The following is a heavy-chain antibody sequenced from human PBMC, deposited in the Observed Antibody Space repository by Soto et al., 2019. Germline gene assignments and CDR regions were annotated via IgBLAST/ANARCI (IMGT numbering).Heavy chain of an antibody. CDR3: ARRITMVRGNYYYYGMDV. V-gene: IGHV4-4*02. D-gene: IGHD3-10*01. CDR1: GGSISSSNL. J-gene: IGHJ6*02. CDR2: IYHSGNT. Sequence: PSETLSLTCTVSGGSISSSNLWSWVRQPPGKGLEWNGEIYHSGNTNYNPYHKIRFTISVDKSKNQFSLKLSSVTAADTAVYYFARRITMVRGNYYYYGMDVWGQGTTVTVSS.